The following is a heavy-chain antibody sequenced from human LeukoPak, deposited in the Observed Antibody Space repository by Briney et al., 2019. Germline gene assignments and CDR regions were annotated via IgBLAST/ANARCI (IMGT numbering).Heavy chain of an antibody. D-gene: IGHD3-10*01. Sequence: SETLSLTCAVSGGSISSDDYSWSWIRQPPGKGLEWIGYIYHSGSTYYNPSLKSRVTISVDRSNNQFSLKLSSVTAADTAVYYCARVNYGSATKEDYWGQGTLVTVSS. CDR2: IYHSGST. J-gene: IGHJ4*02. CDR3: ARVNYGSATKEDY. CDR1: GGSISSDDYS. V-gene: IGHV4-30-2*01.